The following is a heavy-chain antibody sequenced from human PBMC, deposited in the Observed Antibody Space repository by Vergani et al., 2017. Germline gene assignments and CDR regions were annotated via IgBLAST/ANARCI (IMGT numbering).Heavy chain of an antibody. V-gene: IGHV3-30*03. CDR2: ISYDGSNK. Sequence: QVQLVESGGGVVQPGRSLRLSCAASGFTFSSYGMHWVRQAPGKGLEWVAVISYDGSNKYYADSVKGRFTISRDNSKNTLYLQMNSLGAEDTAVYYCASGGGDSAFDIWGQGTMVTVSS. CDR1: GFTFSSYG. J-gene: IGHJ3*02. D-gene: IGHD4-17*01. CDR3: ASGGGDSAFDI.